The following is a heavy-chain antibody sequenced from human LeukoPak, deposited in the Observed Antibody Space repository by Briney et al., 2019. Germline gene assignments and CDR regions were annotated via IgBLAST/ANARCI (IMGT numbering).Heavy chain of an antibody. CDR2: IYYSGST. CDR3: ARWGGFYYYGMDV. CDR1: GGSISSYY. J-gene: IGHJ6*02. V-gene: IGHV4-59*01. D-gene: IGHD3-16*01. Sequence: PSETLSLTCTVSGGSISSYYWSWIRQPPGKGLEGIGYIYYSGSTNYNPSLKSRVTISVDTSKNQFSLKLSSVTAADTAVYYCARWGGFYYYGMDVWGQGTTVTVSS.